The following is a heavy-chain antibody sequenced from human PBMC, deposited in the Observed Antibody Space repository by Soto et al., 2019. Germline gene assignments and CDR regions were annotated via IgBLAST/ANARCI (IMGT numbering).Heavy chain of an antibody. D-gene: IGHD2-21*02. CDR2: INAGTGNT. V-gene: IGHV1-3*01. CDR1: GYTFTTYA. J-gene: IGHJ2*01. CDR3: ARGPPLAYCGGDCHCYFDL. Sequence: QVQLVQSGAEVKKPGASVKVSCKASGYTFTTYAMHWVRQAPGQRLEWMGWINAGTGNTKYSQKFQGRVTINRDTSARTGYRELSSLRSEDTTVYSCARGPPLAYCGGDCHCYFDLWGRGTLFTVSS.